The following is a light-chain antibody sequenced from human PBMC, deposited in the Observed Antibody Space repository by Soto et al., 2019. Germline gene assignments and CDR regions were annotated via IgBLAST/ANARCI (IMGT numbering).Light chain of an antibody. CDR1: QRLQHSNGNTF. CDR2: LGS. J-gene: IGKJ2*01. Sequence: EIVMTQSPPSLTVTPGEPASISCRSSQRLQHSNGNTFLDWYLEKPGQSPQLLIYLGSNRASGVPDRVSGSEAGTGFTLKISRVEAEDVGVYYCMQALETPYTFGQGTKLEIK. V-gene: IGKV2-28*01. CDR3: MQALETPYT.